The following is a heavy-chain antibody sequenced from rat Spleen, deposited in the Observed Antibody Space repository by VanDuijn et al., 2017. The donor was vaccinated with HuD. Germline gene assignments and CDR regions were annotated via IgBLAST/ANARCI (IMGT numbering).Heavy chain of an antibody. D-gene: IGHD1-6*01. J-gene: IGHJ3*01. CDR2: ISYDGSTT. CDR1: GFTFNNYG. V-gene: IGHV5-29*01. CDR3: TTEGGIVRIPSY. Sequence: EVQLVESGGGSVQPGRSLKLSCAASGFTFNNYGMAWVRQAPTKGLDWVATISYDGSTTYYRDSVKGRFTISRDKAKNTLYLQMDSLRSEDTATYYCTTEGGIVRIPSYWGQGTLVTVSS.